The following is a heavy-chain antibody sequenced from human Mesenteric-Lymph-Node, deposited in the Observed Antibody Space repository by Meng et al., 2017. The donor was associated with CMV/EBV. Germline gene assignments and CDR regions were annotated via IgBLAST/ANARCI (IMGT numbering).Heavy chain of an antibody. CDR3: ARANKPRYCRSASCYSDYYYGMDV. D-gene: IGHD2-2*02. CDR1: GGSIRSSSDY. CDR2: IYGGGDT. Sequence: ETLSLTCTVSGGSIRSSSDYWGWIRQAPGKGLEWVSVIYGGGDTHYADPVKGRFTISRDNSKNTLYFQMNSLRAEDTAVYYCARANKPRYCRSASCYSDYYYGMDVWGQGTTVTVSS. J-gene: IGHJ6*02. V-gene: IGHV3-53*01.